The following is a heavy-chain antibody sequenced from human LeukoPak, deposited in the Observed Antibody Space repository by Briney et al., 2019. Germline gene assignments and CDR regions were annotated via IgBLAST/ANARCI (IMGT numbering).Heavy chain of an antibody. CDR1: GGSFSGYY. CDR2: INHSGST. J-gene: IGHJ4*02. CDR3: ARRRIRLWNTRPNYFDY. V-gene: IGHV4-34*01. D-gene: IGHD5-18*01. Sequence: PSETLSLTCAVYGGSFSGYYWSWIRQPPGKGLEWIGEINHSGSTNYNPSLKSRVTISVDTSKNQFSLKLSSVTAADTAVYYCARRRIRLWNTRPNYFDYWGQGTLATVSS.